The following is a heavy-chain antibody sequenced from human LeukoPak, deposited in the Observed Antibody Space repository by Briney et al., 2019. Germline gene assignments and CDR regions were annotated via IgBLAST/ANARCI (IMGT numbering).Heavy chain of an antibody. V-gene: IGHV5-51*01. D-gene: IGHD2-8*01. CDR1: GFSFTSYW. CDR2: IYPGDSET. Sequence: GESLKISCKGSGFSFTSYWIAWVRQMPGKGLEWMRIIYPGDSETRYNPAFQGQVTISADKSNTTAYLQWSSLKASDTAIYYCTRRQWTAYAIGDYWGQGTLVTVSS. CDR3: TRRQWTAYAIGDY. J-gene: IGHJ4*02.